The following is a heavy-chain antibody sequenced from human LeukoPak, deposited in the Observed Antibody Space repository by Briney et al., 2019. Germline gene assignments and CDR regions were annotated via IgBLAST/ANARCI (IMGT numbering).Heavy chain of an antibody. J-gene: IGHJ4*02. CDR1: GFTFSSYA. CDR2: ISGSGGST. CDR3: AKDSTYYDILTGYALRY. V-gene: IGHV3-23*01. Sequence: HPGGSLRLSCAASGFTFSSYAMSWVRQAPGKGLEWVSAISGSGGSTYYADPVKGRFTISRDNSKNTLYLQMNSLRAEDTAVYYCAKDSTYYDILTGYALRYWGQGTLVTVSS. D-gene: IGHD3-9*01.